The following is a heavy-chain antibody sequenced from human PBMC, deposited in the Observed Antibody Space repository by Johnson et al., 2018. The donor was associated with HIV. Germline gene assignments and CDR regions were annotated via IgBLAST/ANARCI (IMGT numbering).Heavy chain of an antibody. J-gene: IGHJ3*02. D-gene: IGHD1-26*01. Sequence: EVQLVESGGGLIQSGGSLRLSCAASGFSVSSNYMSWVRQAPGKGLEWVSAIGTISDTFYPDSVKGRFTISSDNAKNSLYLQINSLTAGDTAVYYCARTRSGSFPHSDPFDTWGQGTMVTVSS. V-gene: IGHV3-13*01. CDR3: ARTRSGSFPHSDPFDT. CDR2: IGTISDT. CDR1: GFSVSSNY.